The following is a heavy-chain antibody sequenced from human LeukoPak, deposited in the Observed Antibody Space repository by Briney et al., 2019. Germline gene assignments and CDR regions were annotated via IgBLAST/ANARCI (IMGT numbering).Heavy chain of an antibody. J-gene: IGHJ4*02. Sequence: GGSLRLSCAASGFTFSSYGMHWVRQAPGKGLEWVAVISYDGSNTYYADSVKGRFTISRDNSKNTLYLQMSSLRAEDTAVYYCANSGYYDILTGYYPGLGVVDYWGQGTLVTVSS. D-gene: IGHD3-9*01. CDR2: ISYDGSNT. V-gene: IGHV3-30*18. CDR3: ANSGYYDILTGYYPGLGVVDY. CDR1: GFTFSSYG.